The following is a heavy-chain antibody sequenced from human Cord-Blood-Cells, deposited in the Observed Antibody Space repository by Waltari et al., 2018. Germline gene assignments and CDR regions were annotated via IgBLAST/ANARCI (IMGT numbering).Heavy chain of an antibody. CDR1: GYTLTELS. Sequence: QVQLVQSGAEVKKPGASVKVSCKVSGYTLTELSMHWVRQAPGKGLEWMGGFEPEEGETNYAQKFQGRVTMTEDTSTDTAYMELSSLRSEDTAVYYCATVEKGRELLPADGFDPWGQGTLVTVSS. V-gene: IGHV1-24*01. D-gene: IGHD1-26*01. CDR3: ATVEKGRELLPADGFDP. CDR2: FEPEEGET. J-gene: IGHJ5*02.